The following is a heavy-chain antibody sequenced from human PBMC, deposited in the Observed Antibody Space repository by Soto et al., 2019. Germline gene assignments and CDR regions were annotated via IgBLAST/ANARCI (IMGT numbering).Heavy chain of an antibody. Sequence: ASVKVSCKTSGYNFVNHGISWVRQAPGRGLEWLGWISGHNGATKYGKRLQGRVTMTIDTSTTTAYMELRSLRSDDTAVYYCARDLYPLAYYFDYWGQGXLVT. CDR1: GYNFVNHG. V-gene: IGHV1-18*04. J-gene: IGHJ4*02. CDR2: ISGHNGAT. CDR3: ARDLYPLAYYFDY.